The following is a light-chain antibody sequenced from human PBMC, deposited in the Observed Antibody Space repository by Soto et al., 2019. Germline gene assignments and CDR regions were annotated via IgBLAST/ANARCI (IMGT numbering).Light chain of an antibody. CDR3: QQYGSSPAIT. CDR1: RIVTSSH. J-gene: IGKJ5*01. V-gene: IGKV3-20*01. Sequence: EIVLTQSPGTLSLSPGERVTLSCRASRIVTSSHVAWYQQKPGQAPRLLIYGSSTRATGMPDRFSGSGSGTDFTLTISRLEPEDFAVYYCQQYGSSPAITFGQGTRLESK. CDR2: GSS.